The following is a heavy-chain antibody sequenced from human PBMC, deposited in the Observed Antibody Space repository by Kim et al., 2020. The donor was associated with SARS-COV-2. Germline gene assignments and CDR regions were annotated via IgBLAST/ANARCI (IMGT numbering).Heavy chain of an antibody. J-gene: IGHJ4*02. CDR3: ARDKDGAIGDY. Sequence: SETLSLTCAVYGGSFSGYYWTWIRQPPGKGVEWIGEINHSGSTNYNPSLKSRVTISVDTSKNQFFLKLSSVTAADTAVYYCARDKDGAIGDYWGQGTLVTVSS. CDR2: INHSGST. CDR1: GGSFSGYY. D-gene: IGHD2-21*01. V-gene: IGHV4-34*01.